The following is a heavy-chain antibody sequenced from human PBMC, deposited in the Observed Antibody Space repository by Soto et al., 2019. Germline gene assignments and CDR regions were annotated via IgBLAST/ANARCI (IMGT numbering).Heavy chain of an antibody. J-gene: IGHJ4*02. V-gene: IGHV3-48*03. CDR2: ISSSGSTV. D-gene: IGHD2-2*01. Sequence: GGSLRLSCAVSRFTFSTYEMHWVRQAPGKGLEWVSYISSSGSTVYYADPVKGRFTISRDNTRNSLYLQMNSLRDEDTALYYCVRYCSTTLCNGVATRTFDYWGQGTLVTVSS. CDR3: VRYCSTTLCNGVATRTFDY. CDR1: RFTFSTYE.